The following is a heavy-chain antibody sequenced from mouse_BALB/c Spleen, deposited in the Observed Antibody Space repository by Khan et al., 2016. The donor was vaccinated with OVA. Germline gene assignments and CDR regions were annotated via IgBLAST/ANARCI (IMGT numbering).Heavy chain of an antibody. V-gene: IGHV5-6*01. CDR2: IISGEIYT. Sequence: EVHLVESGGDLVKPGGSLKLSCAASGFNFSSYGMSRVRQTPDKRLEWVAIIISGEIYTYYPDSVKGRFTISRDNATNTLYVQTRILQYEDPDMYYCARQGYGGGFAYGGQGTLVTVSA. D-gene: IGHD1-1*01. J-gene: IGHJ3*01. CDR1: GFNFSSYG. CDR3: ARQGYGGGFAY.